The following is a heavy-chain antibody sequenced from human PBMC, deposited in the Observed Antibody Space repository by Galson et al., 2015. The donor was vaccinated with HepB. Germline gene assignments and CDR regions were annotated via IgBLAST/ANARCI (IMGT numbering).Heavy chain of an antibody. D-gene: IGHD2-2*02. CDR2: IVVGSGNT. J-gene: IGHJ4*02. V-gene: IGHV1-58*02. Sequence: SVKVSCKASGFTFTSSAMQWVRQARGQRLEWIGWIVVGSGNTNYAQKFQERVTITRDMSTSTAYMELSSLRSEDTAVCYCAAELYGITTTCCTFEYWGQGALVTVSS. CDR1: GFTFTSSA. CDR3: AAELYGITTTCCTFEY.